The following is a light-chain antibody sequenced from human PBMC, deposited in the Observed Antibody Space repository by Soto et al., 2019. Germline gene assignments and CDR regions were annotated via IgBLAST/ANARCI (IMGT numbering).Light chain of an antibody. CDR2: GNS. J-gene: IGLJ1*01. Sequence: QSVLTQPPSVSGAPGQRVTISCTGSSSKNGAGYDVHWYQQLPGTAPKLLIYGNSNRPSGVPDRFSGSKSGTSASLAITGLQAEDEADYYCQSYDSSLSGSYVFGTGTKVTVL. CDR3: QSYDSSLSGSYV. CDR1: SSKNGAGYD. V-gene: IGLV1-40*01.